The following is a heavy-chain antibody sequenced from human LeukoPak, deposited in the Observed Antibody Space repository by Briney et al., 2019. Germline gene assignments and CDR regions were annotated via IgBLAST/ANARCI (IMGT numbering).Heavy chain of an antibody. D-gene: IGHD2-21*01. V-gene: IGHV1-3*01. CDR3: ARDDCGDTCYPGGY. J-gene: IGHJ4*02. CDR2: INAGNGDT. Sequence: ASVKVSCKASGYTFTKYVVHWVRQAPGQRPEWMGWINAGNGDTKYSQNFQDRVTITRDTSANTAYMELSSPTSEDTALYYCARDDCGDTCYPGGYWGQGTLVTVSP. CDR1: GYTFTKYV.